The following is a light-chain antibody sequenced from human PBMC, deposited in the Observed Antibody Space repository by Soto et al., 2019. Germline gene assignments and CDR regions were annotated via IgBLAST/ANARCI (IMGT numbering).Light chain of an antibody. CDR2: SDT. CDR1: DIGSKG. J-gene: IGLJ2*01. V-gene: IGLV3-21*01. CDR3: LVWDSGSAHVV. Sequence: SYELTQPHSVSVAPGKTASISCGGNDIGSKGVHWYKQKPGQAPVLVIYSDTDLPPVIPERFSGSNSANLATLTISRVEAGDEADYYCLVWDSGSAHVVFGGGTKLTVL.